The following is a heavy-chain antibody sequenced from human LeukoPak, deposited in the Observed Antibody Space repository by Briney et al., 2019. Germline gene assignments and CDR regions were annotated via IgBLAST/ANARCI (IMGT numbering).Heavy chain of an antibody. CDR2: IYYSGST. CDR1: GGSVSSGDYY. Sequence: SETLSLTCTVSGGSVSSGDYYWSWIRQHPGKGLGWIGYIYYSGSTYYNPSLKSRLTISLDTSKNQFSLKLSSVTAADTAVYYCARVSYDSSGYGVFAYWGQGTLVTVSS. CDR3: ARVSYDSSGYGVFAY. V-gene: IGHV4-31*03. D-gene: IGHD3-22*01. J-gene: IGHJ4*02.